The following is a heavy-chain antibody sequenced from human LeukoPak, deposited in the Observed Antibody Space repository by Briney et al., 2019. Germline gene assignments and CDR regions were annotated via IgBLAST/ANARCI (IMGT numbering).Heavy chain of an antibody. J-gene: IGHJ4*02. Sequence: GATAKVSCKTSGFTFTSFGINWVRQAPGQGLEWMGWISAYNGNTKIAQNFQGRVTLTTDTSTSTVYMELRSLRPDDTAVYYCTRASFDYWGQGTLVTVSS. V-gene: IGHV1-18*01. CDR3: TRASFDY. CDR1: GFTFTSFG. CDR2: ISAYNGNT.